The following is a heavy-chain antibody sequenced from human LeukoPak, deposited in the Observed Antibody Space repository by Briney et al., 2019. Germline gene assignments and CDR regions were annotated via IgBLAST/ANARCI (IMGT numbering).Heavy chain of an antibody. CDR1: GYTFTSYA. CDR3: ARGAYGSGSYHFDY. Sequence: GASVKVSCKASGYTFTSYAMNWVRQAPGQGLEWMGWINTNTGNPMYAQGFTGRFVFSLDTSVSTAYLQISSLEAEDTAIYYCARGAYGSGSYHFDYWGQGTLVTASS. J-gene: IGHJ4*02. V-gene: IGHV7-4-1*02. D-gene: IGHD3-10*01. CDR2: INTNTGNP.